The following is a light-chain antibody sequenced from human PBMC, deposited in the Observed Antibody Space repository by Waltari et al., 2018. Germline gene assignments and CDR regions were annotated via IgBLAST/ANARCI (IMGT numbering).Light chain of an antibody. CDR2: GSS. Sequence: SSRARQGVSRRYCAVYKQKRGQAPRVRIYGSSRRATGIPDRFSGSGSGTVVTLTISRLEPEDFAVYYCQQYGSSPYTFGQGTKLEIK. V-gene: IGKV3-20*01. CDR3: QQYGSSPYT. J-gene: IGKJ2*01. CDR1: QGVSRRY.